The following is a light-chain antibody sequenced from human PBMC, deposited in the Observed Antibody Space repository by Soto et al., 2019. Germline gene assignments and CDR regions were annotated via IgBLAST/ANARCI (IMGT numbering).Light chain of an antibody. V-gene: IGKV3-20*01. CDR2: GAS. J-gene: IGKJ3*01. CDR1: QSVSSSY. CDR3: QQYGRSPFT. Sequence: EIVLTQSPGTLSLSPGERATLSCRASQSVSSSYLAWYQQKPGQAPRLLIYGASSRATGIPDRLSGSGSGTDFTLTISRLEPEDFAVYYCQQYGRSPFTFGPGTKVNIK.